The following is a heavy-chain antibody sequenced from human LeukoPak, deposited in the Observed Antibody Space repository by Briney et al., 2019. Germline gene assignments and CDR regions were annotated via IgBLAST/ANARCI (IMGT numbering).Heavy chain of an antibody. Sequence: GGSLRLSCAASGFTFSSYWMHWVRKAPGKGQVWVSRINSDGSSTSYADSVKGRFTISRDNAKNTLYLQMNSLRAEDTAVYYCASPGEGKAAVFWGQGTLVTVSS. CDR1: GFTFSSYW. J-gene: IGHJ4*02. D-gene: IGHD6-13*01. V-gene: IGHV3-74*01. CDR3: ASPGEGKAAVF. CDR2: INSDGSST.